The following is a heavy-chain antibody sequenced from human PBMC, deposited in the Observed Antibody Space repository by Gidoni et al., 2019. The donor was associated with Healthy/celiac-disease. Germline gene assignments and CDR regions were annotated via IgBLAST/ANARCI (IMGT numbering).Heavy chain of an antibody. CDR2: INHSGST. V-gene: IGHV4-34*01. Sequence: QLQLQQCGAGLLKPSATLSLTCAVYGWSFSGYYWSWIRQPPGKGLEWIGEINHSGSTNYNPSLKSRVNISVDTYKNQFSRKMSSVTAADTAVYYCARKSVYATPFDYWGQGTLVTVSS. D-gene: IGHD2-8*01. J-gene: IGHJ4*02. CDR1: GWSFSGYY. CDR3: ARKSVYATPFDY.